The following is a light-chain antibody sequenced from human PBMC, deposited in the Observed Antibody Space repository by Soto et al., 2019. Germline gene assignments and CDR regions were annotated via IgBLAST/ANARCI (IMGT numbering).Light chain of an antibody. CDR1: QSVSSSY. Sequence: EIALTQSPGTLSLSPGERATLSCRASQSVSSSYLAWYQQKPGQAPRLLIYGASSRATGIPDRFSGSGSGTDFTLTISSLEPEDFAVYYCQQYGSSPLTFGQGTKVEIK. J-gene: IGKJ1*01. CDR3: QQYGSSPLT. CDR2: GAS. V-gene: IGKV3-20*01.